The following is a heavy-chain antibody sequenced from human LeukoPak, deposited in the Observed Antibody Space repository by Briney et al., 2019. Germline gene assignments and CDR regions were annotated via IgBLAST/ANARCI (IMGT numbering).Heavy chain of an antibody. CDR1: GFTFSRYG. D-gene: IGHD6-19*01. CDR3: ARGAYSSGWAYFDH. Sequence: GGSLRLSCAASGFTFSRYGMHWVRQAPGKGLEWVAFIENDGTNEYYADSVKGRFIISRDNSKNRLHLHMDSLRAEDTAVYYCARGAYSSGWAYFDHWGQGTLVTVSS. J-gene: IGHJ4*02. V-gene: IGHV3-30*12. CDR2: IENDGTNE.